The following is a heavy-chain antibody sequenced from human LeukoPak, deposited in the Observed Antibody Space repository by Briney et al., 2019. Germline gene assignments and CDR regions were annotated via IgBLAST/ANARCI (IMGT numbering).Heavy chain of an antibody. CDR2: IKQDGSEK. D-gene: IGHD6-13*01. CDR1: GFTFSSYW. CDR3: ARVRRYSSSWGYYFDY. Sequence: GGSLRLSCVASGFTFSSYWMSWVRQAPGKGLEWVANIKQDGSEKYYVDSVKGRFTISRDNAKNSLYLQMNSLRAEDTAVHYCARVRRYSSSWGYYFDYWGQGTLVTVSS. V-gene: IGHV3-7*01. J-gene: IGHJ4*02.